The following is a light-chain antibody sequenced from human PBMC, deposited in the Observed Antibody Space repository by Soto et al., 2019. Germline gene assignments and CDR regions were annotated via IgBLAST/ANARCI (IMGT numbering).Light chain of an antibody. CDR1: SSDIDAYNY. CDR3: GSYTTSSNYV. Sequence: QSVLTQPASVSGSPGQSITISCTGTSSDIDAYNYVSWYQQHPGKAPKPMIYDVSNRPSGISNRFSGSKSGNTASLTISGLQAEDEADYYCGSYTTSSNYVLGTGTKVTVL. J-gene: IGLJ1*01. CDR2: DVS. V-gene: IGLV2-14*01.